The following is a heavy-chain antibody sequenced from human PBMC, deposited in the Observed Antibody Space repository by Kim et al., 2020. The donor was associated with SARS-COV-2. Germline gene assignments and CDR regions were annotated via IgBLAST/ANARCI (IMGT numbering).Heavy chain of an antibody. CDR2: EK. J-gene: IGHJ4*02. Sequence: EKYYVASVTGQFTISRDHGKNSLYLQMSGLRADDTAMYYCTRDPGRQPYDYWGQGTLVTVSS. CDR3: TRDPGRQPYDY. V-gene: IGHV3-7*01.